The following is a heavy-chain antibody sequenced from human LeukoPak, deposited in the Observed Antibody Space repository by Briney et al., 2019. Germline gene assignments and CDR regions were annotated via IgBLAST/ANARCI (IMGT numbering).Heavy chain of an antibody. CDR3: AGQGIVGATPNAFDI. J-gene: IGHJ3*02. CDR2: IYYSGST. CDR1: GGSISSSSYY. D-gene: IGHD1-26*01. V-gene: IGHV4-39*01. Sequence: SETLSLTCTVSGGSISSSSYYWGWIHQPPGKGLEWIGSIYYSGSTYYNPSLKSRVTISVDTSKNQFSLKLSSVTAADTAVYYCAGQGIVGATPNAFDIWGQGTMVTVSS.